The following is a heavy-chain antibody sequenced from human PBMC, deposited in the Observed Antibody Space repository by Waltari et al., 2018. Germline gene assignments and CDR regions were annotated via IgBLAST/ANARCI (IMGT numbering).Heavy chain of an antibody. CDR3: TILTNRYAGAFDI. D-gene: IGHD1-1*01. CDR1: GGSISSGGYS. Sequence: QVQLQESGPGLVKPSQTLSLTCTVSGGSISSGGYSWSWIRQHPGKGLEWIGYIYYSGSTYYNPSLKSRVTISVDTSKNQFSLKLSSVTAADTAVYYCTILTNRYAGAFDIWGQGTMVTVSS. CDR2: IYYSGST. V-gene: IGHV4-31*03. J-gene: IGHJ3*02.